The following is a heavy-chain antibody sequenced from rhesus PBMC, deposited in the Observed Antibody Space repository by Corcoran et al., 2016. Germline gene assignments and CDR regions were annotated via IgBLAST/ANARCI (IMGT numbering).Heavy chain of an antibody. CDR3: DAEFVF. CDR2: ISGKCWST. D-gene: IGHD6-19*01. J-gene: IGHJ4*01. V-gene: IGHV4-80*01. CDR1: GGSIRSYW. Sequence: QVQLQESGPGLVKPSETLSRTCAVSGGSIRSYWWTWILQSPGKGLEWIGEISGKCWSTNYNPSLKSRVTISKDASKNQFSLKLNSVTAADTAVYYCDAEFVFWGQGVLVTVSS.